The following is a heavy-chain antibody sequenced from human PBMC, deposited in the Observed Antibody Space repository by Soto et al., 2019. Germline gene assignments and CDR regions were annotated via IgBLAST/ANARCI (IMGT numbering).Heavy chain of an antibody. D-gene: IGHD2-15*01. J-gene: IGHJ5*02. CDR2: IIPIFGTA. V-gene: IGHV1-69*01. CDR1: GGTFSSYA. CDR3: ARAPIRYCSGGSCYATLDP. Sequence: SVKVSCKAAGGTFSSYAISWVRQAPGQGLEWMGGIIPIFGTANYAQKFQGRVTITADESTSTAYMELSSLRSEDTAVYYCARAPIRYCSGGSCYATLDPWGQGTLVTVSS.